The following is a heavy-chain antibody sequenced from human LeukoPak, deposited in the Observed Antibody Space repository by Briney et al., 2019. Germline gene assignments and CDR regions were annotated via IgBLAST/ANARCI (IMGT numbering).Heavy chain of an antibody. Sequence: PGGSLRLSCEASGFTFGNFGMTWVRQAPGKGLQWVLGITGSTTWTYYAASVKGRFTVSRDNSQNTLHLQMNSLRADDTAVYYCARELVSSGTGYFDLWGRGTLVTVSS. D-gene: IGHD3-10*02. J-gene: IGHJ2*01. CDR2: ITGSTTWT. CDR1: GFTFGNFG. V-gene: IGHV3-23*01. CDR3: ARELVSSGTGYFDL.